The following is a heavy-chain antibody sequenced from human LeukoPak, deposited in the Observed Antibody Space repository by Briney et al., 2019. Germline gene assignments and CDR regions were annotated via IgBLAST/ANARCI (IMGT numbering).Heavy chain of an antibody. CDR3: AKESRYDYVWGSYRFTGFDY. D-gene: IGHD3-16*02. CDR2: ISGSGGST. Sequence: PGGTLKLSCAASGFTFSSYGMSWVRQAPGKGLEWVSAISGSGGSTYYADSVKGRFTISRDNSKNTLYLQMNSLRAEDTAVYYCAKESRYDYVWGSYRFTGFDYWGQGTLVTVSS. V-gene: IGHV3-23*01. CDR1: GFTFSSYG. J-gene: IGHJ4*02.